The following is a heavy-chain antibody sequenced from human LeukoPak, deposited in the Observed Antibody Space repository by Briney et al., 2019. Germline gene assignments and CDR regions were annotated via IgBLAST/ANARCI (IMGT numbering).Heavy chain of an antibody. Sequence: GSSVKVSCKASGGTFSSSPMYWVRQARGQGLEWMGGIIPVYGAATYSQKFQGRVTITADESTTTAYMELRSLRSEDTGIYYCARAGAIFGVPGAFDLWGQGTFVSVSS. CDR2: IIPVYGAA. J-gene: IGHJ3*01. CDR1: GGTFSSSP. CDR3: ARAGAIFGVPGAFDL. D-gene: IGHD3-3*02. V-gene: IGHV1-69*13.